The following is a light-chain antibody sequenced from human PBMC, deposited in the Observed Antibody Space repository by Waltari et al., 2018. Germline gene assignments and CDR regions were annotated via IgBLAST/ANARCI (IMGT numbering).Light chain of an antibody. J-gene: IGKJ2*01. CDR2: DAS. CDR1: QSVGNY. V-gene: IGKV3-11*01. CDR3: QQRSNWTPHT. Sequence: DIVLIQSPATLSLSPGDTATLSCRASQSVGNYLAWYQQKPGQPPRLLIYDASNRATGVPARFRGSGSGTDFTLTISSLEAEDFAVYYCQQRSNWTPHTFGQGARLEIK.